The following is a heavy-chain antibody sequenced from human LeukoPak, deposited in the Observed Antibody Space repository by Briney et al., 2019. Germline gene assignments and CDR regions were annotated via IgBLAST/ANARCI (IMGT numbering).Heavy chain of an antibody. J-gene: IGHJ4*01. V-gene: IGHV3-23*01. CDR2: FLTSAVPT. CDR3: VKDLKSDTSWNFDY. CDR1: GLTLNSYT. Sequence: GGSLRLSCVTTGLTLNSYTLSLVRQAPGRGLEWVSAFLTSAVPTYSDSVKGRFTISRDISTSTLYLQMNSLRVDDTAVYYCVKDLKSDTSWNFDYWGHGTLVTVSS. D-gene: IGHD1-1*01.